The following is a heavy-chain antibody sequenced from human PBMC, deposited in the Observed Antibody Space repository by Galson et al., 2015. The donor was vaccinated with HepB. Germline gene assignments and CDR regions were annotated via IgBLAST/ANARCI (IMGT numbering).Heavy chain of an antibody. D-gene: IGHD2-15*01. J-gene: IGHJ4*02. CDR3: ARGLAYCLGGSCS. V-gene: IGHV1-2*02. CDR1: GHFYSDFY. Sequence: SVKVSCKASGHFYSDFYIHWVRQAPGQGLDWMGWINPNSGDTKYAQKFQGRVTMTRDTSIDTAYMELIRLRSDDTAVYYCARGLAYCLGGSCSWGQGTLVTVSS. CDR2: INPNSGDT.